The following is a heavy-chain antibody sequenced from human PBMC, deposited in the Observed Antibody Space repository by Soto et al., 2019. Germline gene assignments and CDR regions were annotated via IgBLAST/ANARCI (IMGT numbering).Heavy chain of an antibody. J-gene: IGHJ1*01. V-gene: IGHV1-8*01. CDR2: MNPNSGNT. Sequence: SVKVSCTASGYTFTIYDINWVRQATGQGLEWMGWMNPNSGNTGYAQKFQGRVTMTRNTSISTAYMELSSLRSEDTAVYYCARVSGYCSSTSCRFQHWGQGTLVTVS. CDR1: GYTFTIYD. CDR3: ARVSGYCSSTSCRFQH. D-gene: IGHD2-2*01.